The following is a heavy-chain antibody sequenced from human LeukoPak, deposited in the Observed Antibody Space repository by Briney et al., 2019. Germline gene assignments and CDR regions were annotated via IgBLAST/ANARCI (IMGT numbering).Heavy chain of an antibody. J-gene: IGHJ3*02. CDR2: ISYDGSNK. CDR3: ARRGSGWYPRSAFDI. Sequence: GGSLRLSCAASGFTFSSYAMHWVRQAPGKGLEWVAVISYDGSNKYYADSVKGRFTISRDNSKNTLYLQMNSLRAEDTAVYYCARRGSGWYPRSAFDIWGQGTMVTVSS. CDR1: GFTFSSYA. V-gene: IGHV3-30-3*01. D-gene: IGHD6-19*01.